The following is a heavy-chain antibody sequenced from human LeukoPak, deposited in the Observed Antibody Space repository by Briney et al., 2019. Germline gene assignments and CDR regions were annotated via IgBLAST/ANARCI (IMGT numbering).Heavy chain of an antibody. V-gene: IGHV3-23*01. D-gene: IGHD1-1*01. CDR3: ANWKDSTSGIADY. CDR2: ISGSGDNT. J-gene: IGHJ4*02. CDR1: GFTFSSYA. Sequence: GGSLRLSCAASGFTFSSYAMSWVRQVPGKGLEWVSVISGSGDNTYYADSVKGRFTISRDNSKNMLYLQMNSLRAEDTAVYYCANWKDSTSGIADYWGQGTLVTVSS.